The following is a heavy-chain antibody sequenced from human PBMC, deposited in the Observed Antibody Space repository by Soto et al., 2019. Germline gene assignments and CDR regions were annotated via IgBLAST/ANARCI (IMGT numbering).Heavy chain of an antibody. Sequence: ASVKVSCKASGYTFTSYAMHWVRQAPGQRLEWMGWINAGNGNTKYSQKFQGRVTITRDTSASTAYMELSSLRAEDTAVYYCARGACSGGSCYSWNQYFDYWGQGTLVTVSS. J-gene: IGHJ4*02. CDR3: ARGACSGGSCYSWNQYFDY. CDR2: INAGNGNT. D-gene: IGHD2-15*01. CDR1: GYTFTSYA. V-gene: IGHV1-3*01.